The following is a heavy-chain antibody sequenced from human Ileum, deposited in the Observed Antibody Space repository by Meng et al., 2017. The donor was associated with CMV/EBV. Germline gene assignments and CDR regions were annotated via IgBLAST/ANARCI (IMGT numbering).Heavy chain of an antibody. Sequence: LQESGPGLVSPTETLSLTCTVSCDSISNCFWSWIRQPAGKKLDGIGRISPSGNINYIPSLKGRVTMSLDTSNNQIFLNLTSVTAADTALYYCARGESRGYYYFDYWGQGILVTVSS. J-gene: IGHJ4*02. CDR1: CDSISNCF. D-gene: IGHD3-22*01. CDR3: ARGESRGYYYFDY. CDR2: ISPSGNI. V-gene: IGHV4-4*07.